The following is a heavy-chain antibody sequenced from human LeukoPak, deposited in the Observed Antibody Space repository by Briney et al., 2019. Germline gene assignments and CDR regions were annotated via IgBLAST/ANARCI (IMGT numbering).Heavy chain of an antibody. CDR3: ARGPEGDYVWGSYRRQH. D-gene: IGHD3-16*02. CDR2: INPNSGGT. CDR1: GYTFTGYY. Sequence: ASVKVSCKASGYTFTGYYMHWVRQAPGQGLEWMGWINPNSGGTNYAQKFQGRVTMTRDTSISTAYMELSRLRSDDTAVYYCARGPEGDYVWGSYRRQHWGQGTLVTVSS. V-gene: IGHV1-2*02. J-gene: IGHJ4*02.